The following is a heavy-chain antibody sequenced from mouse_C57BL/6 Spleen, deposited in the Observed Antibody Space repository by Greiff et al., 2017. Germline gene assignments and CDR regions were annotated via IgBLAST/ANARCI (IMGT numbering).Heavy chain of an antibody. D-gene: IGHD2-2*01. CDR2: ISSGGSYT. CDR1: GFTFSSYG. V-gene: IGHV5-6*01. CDR3: ARCLYGYEEAMDY. J-gene: IGHJ4*01. Sequence: EVQLVESGGDLVKPGGSLKLSCAASGFTFSSYGMSWVRQTPDKRLEWVATISSGGSYTYYPDSVKGRFTISRDNAKNTLYLQMSSLKSEDTAMYYCARCLYGYEEAMDYWGQGTSVTVSS.